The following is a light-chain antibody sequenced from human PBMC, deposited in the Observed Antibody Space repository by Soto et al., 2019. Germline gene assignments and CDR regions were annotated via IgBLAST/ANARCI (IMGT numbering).Light chain of an antibody. CDR3: QQYGSSPRS. Sequence: IVLTQSPGTLSLSPGERATLSCRASQSVSSSYLAWYQQKPGQAPRLLSSGASSRATGIPDRFSGSGSGTDFTLTISRLEPEDFAVYYCQQYGSSPRSFGPGTKVDIK. CDR1: QSVSSSY. V-gene: IGKV3-20*01. J-gene: IGKJ3*01. CDR2: GAS.